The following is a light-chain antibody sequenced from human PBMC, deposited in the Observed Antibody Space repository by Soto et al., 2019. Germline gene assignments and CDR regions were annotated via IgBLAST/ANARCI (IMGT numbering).Light chain of an antibody. Sequence: QSTLTQPACVSGSPGQSITISFTGTSSDVGSYNYVSWYQQHPGKAPKLMIYEVSNRPSGVSNRFSGSKSGNTASLTISGLQAEDEANYYCSSYTSISTRVFGGGTQLTVL. CDR2: EVS. CDR3: SSYTSISTRV. CDR1: SSDVGSYNY. J-gene: IGLJ2*01. V-gene: IGLV2-14*01.